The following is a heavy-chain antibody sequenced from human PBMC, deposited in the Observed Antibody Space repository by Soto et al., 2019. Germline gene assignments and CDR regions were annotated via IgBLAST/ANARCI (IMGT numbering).Heavy chain of an antibody. CDR3: AKREVYCGGDCSRGYLLFYFDY. CDR2: ISGSGGST. J-gene: IGHJ4*02. D-gene: IGHD2-21*02. V-gene: IGHV3-23*01. CDR1: GFTFSSYA. Sequence: GGSLRLSCAASGFTFSSYAMSWVRQAPGKGLEWVSAISGSGGSTYYADSVKGRFTISRDNSKNTLYLQMNSLRAEDTAVYYCAKREVYCGGDCSRGYLLFYFDYWGQGTLVTVSS.